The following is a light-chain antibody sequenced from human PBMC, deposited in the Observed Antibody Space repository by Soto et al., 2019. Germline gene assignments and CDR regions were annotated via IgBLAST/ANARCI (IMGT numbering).Light chain of an antibody. CDR3: QQYYSYSPRT. CDR2: KPS. V-gene: IGKV1-5*03. Sequence: DIQMTQSPSTLSASVGDRVTVTCRASQSVRDWVAWYQQQAGRAPRLLIYKPSSLQSGVPSRFSGSGFGTEFTFTISSLQPDDFAAYYCQQYYSYSPRTFGGGTKVDIK. CDR1: QSVRDW. J-gene: IGKJ4*01.